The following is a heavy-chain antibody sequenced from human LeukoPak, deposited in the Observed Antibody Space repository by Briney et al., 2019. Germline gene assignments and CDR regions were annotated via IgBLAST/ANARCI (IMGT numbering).Heavy chain of an antibody. CDR3: ARPPHIAAAGQD. CDR2: ISKSDGTT. D-gene: IGHD6-13*01. V-gene: IGHV3-11*01. J-gene: IGHJ4*02. CDR1: GITSSDNF. Sequence: GGSLRLSCAASGITSSDNFMSWIRQAPGKGLEWISYISKSDGTTYYADTVKGRFTISRDSAKKSVYLYMNSLRAEDTAVYYCARPPHIAAAGQDWGQGTLVTVSS.